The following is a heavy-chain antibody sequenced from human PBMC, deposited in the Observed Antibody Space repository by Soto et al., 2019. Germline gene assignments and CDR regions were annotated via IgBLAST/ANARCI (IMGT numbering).Heavy chain of an antibody. CDR1: GISTSSYW. D-gene: IGHD5-18*01. J-gene: IGHJ4*02. CDR2: IKKDGTEK. V-gene: IGHV3-7*03. CDR3: VTGYHSDY. Sequence: GGSLRLSCAASGISTSSYWMGWVRQAPGRGLEWVASIKKDGTEKYYMDSLKGRFTISRDNALNSLYLQMNSLRAEDTAVYFCVTGYHSDYWGQGTLVTVSS.